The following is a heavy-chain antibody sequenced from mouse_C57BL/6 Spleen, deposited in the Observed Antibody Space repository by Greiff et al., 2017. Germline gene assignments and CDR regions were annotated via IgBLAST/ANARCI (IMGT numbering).Heavy chain of an antibody. CDR2: IYPGNGDT. D-gene: IGHD1-1*01. CDR3: ARGPFYYYGSSAFDY. J-gene: IGHJ2*01. Sequence: LQQSGAELVRPGASVKMSCKASGYTFTSYNMHWVKQTPRQGLEWIGAIYPGNGDTSYNQKFKGKATLTVDKSSSTAYMQLSSLTSEDSAVYFCARGPFYYYGSSAFDYWGQGTTLTVSS. V-gene: IGHV1-12*01. CDR1: GYTFTSYN.